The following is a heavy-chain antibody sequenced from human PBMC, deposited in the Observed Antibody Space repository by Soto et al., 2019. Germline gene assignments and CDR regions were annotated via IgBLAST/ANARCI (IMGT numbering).Heavy chain of an antibody. V-gene: IGHV3-9*01. CDR2: ISWSSGSI. CDR1: GFTFDDYA. J-gene: IGHJ6*03. CDR3: AKGRFLEWLLSRTYYYYYMDV. Sequence: PGGSLRLSCAASGFTFDDYAMHWVRQAPGKGLEWVSGISWSSGSIGYADSVKGRFTISRDNAKNSLYLQMNSLRAEDTALYYCAKGRFLEWLLSRTYYYYYMDVWGKGTTVTVSS. D-gene: IGHD3-3*01.